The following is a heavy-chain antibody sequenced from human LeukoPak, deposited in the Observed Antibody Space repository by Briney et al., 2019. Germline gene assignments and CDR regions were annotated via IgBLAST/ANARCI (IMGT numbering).Heavy chain of an antibody. Sequence: AGGSLRLSCATSGFIFDNYGMSWVRQAPGKGLEWVSGIHWNGGSTGYADSVKGRFTISRDNAKNSVFLQMNSLRLEGTALYYCARGPEWADYWGQGTLVTVSS. CDR1: GFIFDNYG. D-gene: IGHD3-3*01. J-gene: IGHJ4*02. V-gene: IGHV3-20*04. CDR2: IHWNGGST. CDR3: ARGPEWADY.